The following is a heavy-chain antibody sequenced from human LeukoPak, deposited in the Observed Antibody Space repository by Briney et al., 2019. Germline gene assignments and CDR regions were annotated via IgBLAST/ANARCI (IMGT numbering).Heavy chain of an antibody. D-gene: IGHD3-3*01. CDR3: ARGGRYDFWSGYFFDY. J-gene: IGHJ4*02. CDR2: INPNSGGT. Sequence: ASVKVSCKASGYTFTGYYMHWVRQAPGQGLEWMGWINPNSGGTNYAQKFQGWVTMTRGTSISTAYMELSRLRSDDTAVYYCARGGRYDFWSGYFFDYWGQGTLVTVSS. CDR1: GYTFTGYY. V-gene: IGHV1-2*04.